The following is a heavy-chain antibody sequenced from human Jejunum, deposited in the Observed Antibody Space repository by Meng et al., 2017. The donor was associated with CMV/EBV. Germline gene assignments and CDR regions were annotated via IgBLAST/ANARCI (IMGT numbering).Heavy chain of an antibody. Sequence: AVYGASFGDSFWSWIRQPPGKGLEWIGEINHSGGTNYNPSLKSRVTISVDTSKTQFSLKLTSATAADTAVYYCARELVPAVPFDFWGQGTLVTVSS. J-gene: IGHJ4*02. D-gene: IGHD2-2*01. CDR2: INHSGGT. V-gene: IGHV4-34*01. CDR3: ARELVPAVPFDF. CDR1: GASFGDSF.